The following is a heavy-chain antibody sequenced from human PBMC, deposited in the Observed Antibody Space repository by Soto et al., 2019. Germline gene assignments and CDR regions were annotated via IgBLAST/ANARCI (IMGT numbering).Heavy chain of an antibody. CDR1: GYTFTGYG. CDR2: ISAYNGNT. Sequence: ASVKVSCKASGYTFTGYGISWVRQAPGQGLEWMGWISAYNGNTNYAQNLQGRVTMTTDTSTSTNYMELRCLRSDDTAVYYRARARYYYYDSSCYREGYYVMDVWGQGTSVTVSS. V-gene: IGHV1-18*01. J-gene: IGHJ6*02. D-gene: IGHD3-22*01. CDR3: ARARYYYYDSSCYREGYYVMDV.